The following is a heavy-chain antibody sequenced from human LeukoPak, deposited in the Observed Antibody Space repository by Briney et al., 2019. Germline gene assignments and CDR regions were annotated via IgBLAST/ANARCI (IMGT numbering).Heavy chain of an antibody. CDR3: AKDLDYQLLYDFDY. CDR1: GFTFSSYS. V-gene: IGHV3-21*01. D-gene: IGHD4/OR15-4a*01. J-gene: IGHJ4*02. Sequence: GGSLRLSCAASGFTFSSYSMNWVRQAPGKGLEWVSSISSSSSYIYYADSVKGRFTISRDNAKNSLYLQMNSLRTGDTAVYYCAKDLDYQLLYDFDYWGQGTLVTVSS. CDR2: ISSSSSYI.